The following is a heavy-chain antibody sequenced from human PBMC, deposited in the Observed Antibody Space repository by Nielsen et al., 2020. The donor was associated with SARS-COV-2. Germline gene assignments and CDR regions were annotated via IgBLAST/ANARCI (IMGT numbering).Heavy chain of an antibody. CDR1: GFTFSSYS. J-gene: IGHJ3*02. V-gene: IGHV3-21*01. CDR2: ISSSSSYI. D-gene: IGHD4-17*01. Sequence: GESLKISCAASGFTFSSYSMNWVRQAPGKGLEWVSSISSSSSYIYYADSVKGRFTISRDNAKNSLYLQMNSLRAEDTAVYYCARTRGYGEEMDAFDIWGQGTMVTVSS. CDR3: ARTRGYGEEMDAFDI.